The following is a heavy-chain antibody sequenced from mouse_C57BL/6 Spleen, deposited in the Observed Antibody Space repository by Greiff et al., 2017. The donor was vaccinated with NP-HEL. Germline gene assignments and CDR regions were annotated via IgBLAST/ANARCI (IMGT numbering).Heavy chain of an antibody. CDR2: ISDGGSYT. J-gene: IGHJ2*01. CDR1: GFTFSSYA. CDR3: ARAQGYYFDY. Sequence: EVKLVESGGGLVKPGGSLKLSCAASGFTFSSYAMSWVRQTPEKRLEWVATISDGGSYTYYPDNVKGRFPNSRDNAKNNLYLQMSHLKSEDTAMYYCARAQGYYFDYWGQGTTLTVSS. V-gene: IGHV5-4*03.